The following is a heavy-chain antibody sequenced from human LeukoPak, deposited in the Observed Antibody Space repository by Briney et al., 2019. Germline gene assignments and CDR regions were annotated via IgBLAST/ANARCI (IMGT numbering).Heavy chain of an antibody. V-gene: IGHV4-31*03. Sequence: SQTLSLTCSVSGGSISSGGYYWSWIRQHPGKGLEWIGYMYYSGSTYYNPSLKSRVTISRDTSKNQFSLKLSSVTAADTAVYYCARLVAATGNFDYWGQGTLVTVSS. CDR3: ARLVAATGNFDY. D-gene: IGHD6-13*01. CDR2: MYYSGST. CDR1: GGSISSGGYY. J-gene: IGHJ4*02.